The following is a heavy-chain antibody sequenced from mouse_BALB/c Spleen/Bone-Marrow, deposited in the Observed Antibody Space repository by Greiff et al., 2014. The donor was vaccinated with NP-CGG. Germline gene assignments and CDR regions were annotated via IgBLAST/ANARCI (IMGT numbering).Heavy chain of an antibody. CDR1: GFAFSNYD. J-gene: IGHJ3*01. CDR2: ISSGGGST. Sequence: DVMLVESGGGLVKPGGSLKLSCAASGFAFSNYDMSWVRQTPEKRLEWAAYISSGGGSTYYPDTMKGRFTISRDNAKDTLYLQMSSLKSEDTAMYYCARHGTGSWFAYWGQGTLVTVSA. D-gene: IGHD4-1*01. CDR3: ARHGTGSWFAY. V-gene: IGHV5-12-1*01.